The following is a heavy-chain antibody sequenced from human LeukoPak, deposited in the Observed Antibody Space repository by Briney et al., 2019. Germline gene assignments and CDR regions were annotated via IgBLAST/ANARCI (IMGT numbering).Heavy chain of an antibody. CDR1: GGSISSYY. Sequence: SETLSLTCTVSGGSISSYYWSWIRQPAGKGQEWIGRIYTSGSTNYNPSLKSLVTMSVDTSKNQFSLKLSSVTAADTAVYYCARRRRTYYYDSSGYSFDYWGQGTLVTVSS. CDR3: ARRRRTYYYDSSGYSFDY. V-gene: IGHV4-4*07. CDR2: IYTSGST. J-gene: IGHJ4*02. D-gene: IGHD3-22*01.